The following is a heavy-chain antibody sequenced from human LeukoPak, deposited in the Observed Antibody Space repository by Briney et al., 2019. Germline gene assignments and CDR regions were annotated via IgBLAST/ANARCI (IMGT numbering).Heavy chain of an antibody. CDR3: AKDTRTGYYNPLFDY. J-gene: IGHJ4*02. Sequence: QTGGSLRLSCAASGFTFSSYAMSWVRQAPGKGLEWVSGISWNSGSIGYADSVKGRFTISRDNAKNSLYLQMNSLRAEDTALYYCAKDTRTGYYNPLFDYWGQGTLVTVSS. V-gene: IGHV3-9*01. D-gene: IGHD3/OR15-3a*01. CDR2: ISWNSGSI. CDR1: GFTFSSYA.